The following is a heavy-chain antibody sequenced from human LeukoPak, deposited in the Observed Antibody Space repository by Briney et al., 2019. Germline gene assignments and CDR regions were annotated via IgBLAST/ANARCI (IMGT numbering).Heavy chain of an antibody. D-gene: IGHD4-17*01. J-gene: IGHJ5*02. Sequence: SETLSLTCTVWGVPISIYYWSWIRQPPGKGLEGIGYIYYSGSTNYNPSLKNRVTISVDPSKNQFSLKLSSVTAADTAVYYCARLNDYGDYGGWFDPWGQGTLVTVSS. CDR2: IYYSGST. CDR1: GVPISIYY. V-gene: IGHV4-59*08. CDR3: ARLNDYGDYGGWFDP.